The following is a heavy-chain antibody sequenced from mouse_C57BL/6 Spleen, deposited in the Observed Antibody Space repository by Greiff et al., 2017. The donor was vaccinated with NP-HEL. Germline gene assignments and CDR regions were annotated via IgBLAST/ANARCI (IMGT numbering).Heavy chain of an antibody. CDR2: IHPNSGST. D-gene: IGHD2-3*01. CDR1: GYTFTSYW. J-gene: IGHJ3*01. Sequence: QVQLQQPGAELVKPGASVKLSCKASGYTFTSYWMHWVKQRPGQGLEWIGMIHPNSGSTNYNEKFKSKATLTVDTSSSTAYMQLSSLTSEDSAVYYCARDRPVGDDGYWFAYWGQGTPVTVSA. V-gene: IGHV1-64*01. CDR3: ARDRPVGDDGYWFAY.